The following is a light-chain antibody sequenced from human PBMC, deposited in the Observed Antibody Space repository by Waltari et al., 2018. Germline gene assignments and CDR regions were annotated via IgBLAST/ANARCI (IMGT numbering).Light chain of an antibody. J-gene: IGLJ3*02. Sequence: QSALTQPASVSGSPGQSITISCTGTSSDIGTYNFVSWYQQHPGKAPKLMIYDVSYRPPGVSNRFSGSKSGNTASLTISGLQAEDESDYYCSSYTGSSTLWVFGGGTKLSVL. CDR3: SSYTGSSTLWV. CDR1: SSDIGTYNF. CDR2: DVS. V-gene: IGLV2-14*03.